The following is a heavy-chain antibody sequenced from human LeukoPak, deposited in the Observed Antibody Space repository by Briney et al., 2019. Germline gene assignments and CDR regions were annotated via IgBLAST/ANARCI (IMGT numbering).Heavy chain of an antibody. CDR1: GFTFASYA. J-gene: IGHJ6*02. V-gene: IGHV3-23*01. Sequence: PGASLRLSCAASGFTFASYAMSWVRRAPGKGLEWVSAISGGGGTTYYADSVKGRFTISRDNSKNTLYLQMNSLRAKDTAVYYCAKGLGCSGGSCPRVYYGMDVWGQGTTVTVSS. CDR3: AKGLGCSGGSCPRVYYGMDV. CDR2: ISGGGGTT. D-gene: IGHD2-15*01.